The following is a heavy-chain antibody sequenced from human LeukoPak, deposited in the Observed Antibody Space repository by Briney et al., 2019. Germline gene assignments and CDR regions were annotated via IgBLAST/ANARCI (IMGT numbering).Heavy chain of an antibody. D-gene: IGHD1-26*01. CDR2: ISSSGSTI. CDR1: GFTFSSYE. V-gene: IGHV3-48*03. Sequence: GGSLRLSCAASGFTFSSYEMNWVRQAPGKGLEWASYISSSGSTIYYADSVKGRFTISRDNAKNSLYLQMNSLRAEDTAVYYCAREGGGSYYLFDYWGQGNLVTVSS. J-gene: IGHJ4*02. CDR3: AREGGGSYYLFDY.